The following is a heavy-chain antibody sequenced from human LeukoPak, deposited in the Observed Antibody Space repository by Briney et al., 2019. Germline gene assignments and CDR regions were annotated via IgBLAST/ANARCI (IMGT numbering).Heavy chain of an antibody. CDR1: GGSISSSSYY. Sequence: IPSETLSLTCTVSGGSISSSSYYWGWIRQPPGKGLEWIGSIYYSGSTYYNPSLKSRVTISVDTSKNQFSLKLSSVTAADTAVYYCARCHSSSWYGDHFDYWGQGTLVTVSS. V-gene: IGHV4-39*01. CDR2: IYYSGST. D-gene: IGHD6-13*01. CDR3: ARCHSSSWYGDHFDY. J-gene: IGHJ4*02.